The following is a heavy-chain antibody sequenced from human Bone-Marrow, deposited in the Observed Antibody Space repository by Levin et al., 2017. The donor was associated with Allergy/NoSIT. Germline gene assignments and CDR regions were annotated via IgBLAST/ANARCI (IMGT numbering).Heavy chain of an antibody. J-gene: IGHJ4*02. CDR2: INSDGSST. CDR3: SGGGAIFEVDY. V-gene: IGHV3-74*01. Sequence: GGSLRLSCAASGFTFSSYWMHWVRQAPGKGLVWVSRINSDGSSTSYADSVKGRFTISRDNAKNTLYLQMNSLRAEDTAVYYCSGGGAIFEVDYWGQGTLVTVSS. D-gene: IGHD3-3*01. CDR1: GFTFSSYW.